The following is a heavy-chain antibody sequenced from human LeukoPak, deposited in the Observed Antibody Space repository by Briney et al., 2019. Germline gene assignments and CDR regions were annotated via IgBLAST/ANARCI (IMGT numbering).Heavy chain of an antibody. Sequence: PGGSLRLSCAASGFIFSSYEMNWVRQAPGEGLEWVSYISSSGSTIYYADCVRGRFTISRDIAKNSLYLQMNSLRAEDMALYYCAKGGAADFRRDAFDIWGQGTMVTVSS. D-gene: IGHD6-13*01. CDR2: ISSSGSTI. J-gene: IGHJ3*02. CDR1: GFIFSSYE. CDR3: AKGGAADFRRDAFDI. V-gene: IGHV3-48*03.